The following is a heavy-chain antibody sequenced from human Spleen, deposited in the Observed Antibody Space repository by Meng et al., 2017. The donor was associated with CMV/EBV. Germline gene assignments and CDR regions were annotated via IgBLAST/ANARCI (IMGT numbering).Heavy chain of an antibody. V-gene: IGHV3-7*01. D-gene: IGHD1-7*01. CDR1: GFTFSSYW. CDR2: IKQDGSEK. CDR3: ARGVSTGTTGIYYYYGMDV. J-gene: IGHJ6*02. Sequence: GESLKISCAASGFTFSSYWMSWVRQAPGKGLEWVANIKQDGSEKYYVDSVKGRFTISRDNAKTSLYLQMNSLRAEDTAVYYCARGVSTGTTGIYYYYGMDVWGQGTTVTVSS.